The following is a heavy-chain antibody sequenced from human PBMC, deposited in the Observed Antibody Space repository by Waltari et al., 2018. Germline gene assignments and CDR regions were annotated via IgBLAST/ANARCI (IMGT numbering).Heavy chain of an antibody. J-gene: IGHJ6*02. CDR1: GFSTTTDGLA. D-gene: IGHD3-10*01. Sequence: QSTLKESGPTLVKPTHTLTLPCTLSGFSTTTDGLAVGWLRQSPGKALECLALIYWNEDKRYSPSLKSRLTITKDTSKNQVVLTMTNMDPVDTGTYFCAHSVGTLRAYYYYGMDVWGQGTTVTVSS. V-gene: IGHV2-5*01. CDR3: AHSVGTLRAYYYYGMDV. CDR2: IYWNEDK.